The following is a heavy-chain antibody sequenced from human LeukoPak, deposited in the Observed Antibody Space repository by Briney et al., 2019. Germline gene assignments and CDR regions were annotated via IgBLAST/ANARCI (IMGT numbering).Heavy chain of an antibody. CDR3: ARDYSGSWYINAFDI. Sequence: GGSLRLSCAASGFTFSSYEMNWVRQAPGKGLEWVSYISSSGSTIYYADSVKGRFTISRDNAKNSLYLQMNSLRAEDTAVYYCARDYSGSWYINAFDIWGQGTMVTVSS. J-gene: IGHJ3*02. CDR2: ISSSGSTI. D-gene: IGHD6-13*01. CDR1: GFTFSSYE. V-gene: IGHV3-48*03.